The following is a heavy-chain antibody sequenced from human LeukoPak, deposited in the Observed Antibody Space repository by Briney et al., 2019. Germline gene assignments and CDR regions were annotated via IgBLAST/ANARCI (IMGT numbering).Heavy chain of an antibody. D-gene: IGHD3-3*01. V-gene: IGHV1-69*13. CDR1: GGTFSSYA. CDR2: IIPIFGTA. CDR3: ARGRNGASYYDFWSGYYLSFWFDP. J-gene: IGHJ5*02. Sequence: ASVKVSCKASGGTFSSYAISWVRQAPGQGLEWMGGIIPIFGTANYAQKFQGRVTITADESTSTAYMELSSLRSEDTAVYYCARGRNGASYYDFWSGYYLSFWFDPWGQGTLVTVSS.